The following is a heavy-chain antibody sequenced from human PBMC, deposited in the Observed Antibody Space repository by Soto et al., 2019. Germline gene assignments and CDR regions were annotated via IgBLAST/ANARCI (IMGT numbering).Heavy chain of an antibody. Sequence: GGSLRLSCTASGFNFDDFAMHWVRRAPGKGLEWVSGISWEGGSIGYADSVKGRFIISRDNAKNSLFLQMNSLTADDTALYYCAKDHDEDFGYDLDYFNSWGQGTQVTVSS. D-gene: IGHD5-12*01. J-gene: IGHJ4*02. CDR1: GFNFDDFA. CDR3: AKDHDEDFGYDLDYFNS. CDR2: ISWEGGSI. V-gene: IGHV3-9*01.